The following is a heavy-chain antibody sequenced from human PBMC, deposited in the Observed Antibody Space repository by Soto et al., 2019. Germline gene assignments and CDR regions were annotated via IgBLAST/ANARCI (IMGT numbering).Heavy chain of an antibody. D-gene: IGHD6-19*01. V-gene: IGHV1-69*13. J-gene: IGHJ4*02. Sequence: SVKVSCKASGGTFSSYAISWVRQAPGQGLEWMGGIIPIFGTANYAQKFQGRVTITADESTSTAYMELSSLRSEDTAVYYCARDSVVFSATGWYVYWGQGTLVTVSS. CDR2: IIPIFGTA. CDR1: GGTFSSYA. CDR3: ARDSVVFSATGWYVY.